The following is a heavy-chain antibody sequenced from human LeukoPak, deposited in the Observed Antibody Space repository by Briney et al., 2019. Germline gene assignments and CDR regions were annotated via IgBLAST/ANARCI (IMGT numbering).Heavy chain of an antibody. CDR2: INPSGGST. CDR1: GYTFTSYY. CDR3: ARGGFWSGYSTPYYYYGMDV. V-gene: IGHV1-46*01. Sequence: ASLKVSCKASGYTFTSYYMHWVRQAPGQGLEWMGVINPSGGSTSYAQKFQGRVTMTRDTSTSTVYMELSSLRSEDTAVYYCARGGFWSGYSTPYYYYGMDVWGQGTTVTVSS. J-gene: IGHJ6*02. D-gene: IGHD3-3*01.